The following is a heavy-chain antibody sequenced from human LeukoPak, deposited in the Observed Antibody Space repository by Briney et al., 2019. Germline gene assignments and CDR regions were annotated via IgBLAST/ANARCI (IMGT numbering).Heavy chain of an antibody. J-gene: IGHJ6*03. CDR3: ARDPGIPTYYYYMDV. CDR1: GGTFSSYA. V-gene: IGHV1-69*05. CDR2: IIPIFGTA. Sequence: SVKVSCKASGGTFSSYAISWVRQAPGRGLEWMGGIIPIFGTANYAQKLQGRVTITTDESTSTAYMELSSLRSEDTAVYYCARDPGIPTYYYYMDVWGKGTTVTVSS. D-gene: IGHD3-10*01.